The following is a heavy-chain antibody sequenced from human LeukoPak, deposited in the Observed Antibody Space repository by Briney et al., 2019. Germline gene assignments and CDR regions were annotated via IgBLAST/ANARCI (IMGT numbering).Heavy chain of an antibody. CDR2: IYTSGST. J-gene: IGHJ6*03. CDR1: GGSISSYY. CDR3: ASLYSGSLYYYYMDV. Sequence: PSETLSLTCTVSGGSISSYYWSWIRQPPGKGLEWIGYIYTSGSTNYNPSLKSRVTISVDTSKNQFSLKLSSVTAADTAVYYCASLYSGSLYYYYMDVWGKGTTVTVSS. V-gene: IGHV4-4*09. D-gene: IGHD1-26*01.